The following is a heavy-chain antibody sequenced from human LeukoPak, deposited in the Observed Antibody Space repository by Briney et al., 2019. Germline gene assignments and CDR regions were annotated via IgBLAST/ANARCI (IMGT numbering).Heavy chain of an antibody. V-gene: IGHV3-21*01. J-gene: IGHJ3*02. CDR1: GFTFSSYS. CDR3: ARGGDNWNLARALDI. CDR2: ISSGSSYI. D-gene: IGHD1-20*01. Sequence: GGSLRLSCAASGFTFSSYSMNWVRQAPGKGLEWVSYISSGSSYIYYADSVKGRFTISRDNAKKSMYLQMKSLRAEDTAVYYCARGGDNWNLARALDIWGQGTMVTVSS.